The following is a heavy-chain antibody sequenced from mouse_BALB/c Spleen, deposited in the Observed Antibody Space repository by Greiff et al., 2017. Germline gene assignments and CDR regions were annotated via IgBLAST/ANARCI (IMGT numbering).Heavy chain of an antibody. CDR1: GFTFSSYT. J-gene: IGHJ1*01. CDR3: ARGGLRYFDV. Sequence: EVKLVESGGGLVQPGGSLKLSCAASGFTFSSYTMSWVRQTPEKRLEWVAYISNGGGSTYYPDTVKGRFTISRDNAKNTLYLQMSSLKSEDTAMYYCARGGLRYFDVWGAGTTVTVSS. V-gene: IGHV5-12-2*01. CDR2: ISNGGGST.